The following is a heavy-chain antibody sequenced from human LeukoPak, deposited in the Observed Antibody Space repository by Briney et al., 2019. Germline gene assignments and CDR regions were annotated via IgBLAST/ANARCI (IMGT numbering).Heavy chain of an antibody. CDR1: GSVMSSYY. V-gene: IGHV4-59*01. J-gene: IGHJ3*02. Sequence: KPSEALSLTCTVSGSVMSSYYWSWIRQPPGKGLEWIGNVYYSETPNYNPSLISRVSISLDTSKKVFSLNLKSVTAADTAMYYCARGLGYCSSTICSHRFDIWGQGTTVAVSS. D-gene: IGHD2-2*03. CDR3: ARGLGYCSSTICSHRFDI. CDR2: VYYSETP.